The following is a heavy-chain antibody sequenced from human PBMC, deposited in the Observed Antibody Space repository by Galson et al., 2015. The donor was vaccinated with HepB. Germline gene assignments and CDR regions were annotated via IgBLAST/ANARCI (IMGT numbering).Heavy chain of an antibody. J-gene: IGHJ5*02. CDR1: GFTFSSNW. V-gene: IGHV3-74*01. CDR2: INSDVSTT. Sequence: SLRLSCAASGFTFSSNWMQWVRQAPGKGLEWVSRINSDVSTTSYTDSVKGRFTISRDNAKNTLYPQMNSLRAEDTAVYYCGNWGSSWGQGTLVTVSS. D-gene: IGHD7-27*01. CDR3: GNWGSS.